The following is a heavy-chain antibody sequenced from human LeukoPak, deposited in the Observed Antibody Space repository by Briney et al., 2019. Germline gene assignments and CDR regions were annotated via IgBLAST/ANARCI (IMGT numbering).Heavy chain of an antibody. Sequence: SVKVSCKASGCTFSSYAISWVRQAPGQGLEWMGRIIPILGIANYAQKFQGRVTITADKSTSTAYMELSSLRSEDTAVYYCARESGFCSGGSCYLNYFDYWGQGTLVTVSS. CDR2: IIPILGIA. V-gene: IGHV1-69*04. CDR1: GCTFSSYA. D-gene: IGHD2-15*01. CDR3: ARESGFCSGGSCYLNYFDY. J-gene: IGHJ4*02.